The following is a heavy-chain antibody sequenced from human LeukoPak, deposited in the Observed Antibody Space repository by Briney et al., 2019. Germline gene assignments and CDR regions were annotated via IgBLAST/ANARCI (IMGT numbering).Heavy chain of an antibody. V-gene: IGHV4-59*01. CDR2: IYYTGST. D-gene: IGHD5-18*01. CDR3: AREKRYSYGIGIFDY. Sequence: SETLSLTCTLAGGSISIYYWSWIRQPPGKALEWIGYIYYTGSTSYNPSLTSRVTISVDTSKNQFSLKLSSVTAADTAIYYYAREKRYSYGIGIFDYWGQGSLVTVSS. CDR1: GGSISIYY. J-gene: IGHJ4*02.